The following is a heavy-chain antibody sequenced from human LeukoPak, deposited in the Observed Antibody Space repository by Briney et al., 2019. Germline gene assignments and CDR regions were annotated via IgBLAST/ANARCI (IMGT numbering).Heavy chain of an antibody. J-gene: IGHJ4*02. CDR3: AKDRTHTLVGATTYFDY. CDR1: EFTFSNSA. D-gene: IGHD1-26*01. CDR2: ITNTGSNT. Sequence: GGSLRLSCAASEFTFSNSALNWVRQAPGKGLEWVSTITNTGSNTYYADSVRGRFTISRDNSKNTLYLQMNSLRAEDTAVYYCAKDRTHTLVGATTYFDYRGQGTLVTVSS. V-gene: IGHV3-23*01.